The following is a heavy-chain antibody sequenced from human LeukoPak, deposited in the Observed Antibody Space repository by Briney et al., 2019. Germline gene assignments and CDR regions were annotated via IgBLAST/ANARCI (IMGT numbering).Heavy chain of an antibody. Sequence: GGSLRLSCAASGFTFSSYSMNWVRQALGKGLEWVSSISSSSSYIYYADSVKGRFTISRDNAKNSLYLQMNSLRAEDTAVYYCARDSGSYLAYGMDVWGQGTTVTVSS. CDR3: ARDSGSYLAYGMDV. D-gene: IGHD1-26*01. V-gene: IGHV3-21*01. CDR2: ISSSSSYI. J-gene: IGHJ6*02. CDR1: GFTFSSYS.